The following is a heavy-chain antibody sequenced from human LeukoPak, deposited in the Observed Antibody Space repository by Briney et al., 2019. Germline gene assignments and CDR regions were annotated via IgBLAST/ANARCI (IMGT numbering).Heavy chain of an antibody. CDR2: IRYDGSNK. D-gene: IGHD1-26*01. CDR1: GFTFSSYG. Sequence: GGSLRLSCAASGFTFSSYGMHWVRQAPGKGLEWVAFIRYDGSNKYYADSVKGRFTISRDNSKNTLYLQMNSLRAEDTAVYYCAKDGIPGRRYYYYYMDVWGKGTTVTVSS. CDR3: AKDGIPGRRYYYYYMDV. J-gene: IGHJ6*03. V-gene: IGHV3-30*02.